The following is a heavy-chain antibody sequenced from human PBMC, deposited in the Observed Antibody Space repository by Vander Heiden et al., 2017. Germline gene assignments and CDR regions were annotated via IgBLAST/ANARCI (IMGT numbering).Heavy chain of an antibody. CDR2: INPNSGGT. Sequence: QVQLVQSGAQVTKPGASVKVSCKASGYTFAGYYMHWVRQAPGQGLEWMGWINPNSGGTNYAQKFQGRVTRTRDTSISTAYMELSRLRSDDTAVYYCAREDIVVVPAARFVGYGMDVWCQGTTVTVSS. CDR3: AREDIVVVPAARFVGYGMDV. CDR1: GYTFAGYY. J-gene: IGHJ6*02. V-gene: IGHV1-2*02. D-gene: IGHD2-2*01.